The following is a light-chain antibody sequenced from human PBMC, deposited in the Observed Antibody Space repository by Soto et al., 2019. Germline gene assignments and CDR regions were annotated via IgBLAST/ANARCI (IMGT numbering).Light chain of an antibody. CDR1: QSISSW. CDR2: KAS. Sequence: IQMTQSPSTLSASVGDRFTITCRASQSISSWLAWYQQKPGKAPKLLIYKASSLESGVPSRFSGSGSGTEFTLTISSLQPDDFATYYCQQYNSYSWTFGQGTQREIK. J-gene: IGKJ5*01. V-gene: IGKV1-5*03. CDR3: QQYNSYSWT.